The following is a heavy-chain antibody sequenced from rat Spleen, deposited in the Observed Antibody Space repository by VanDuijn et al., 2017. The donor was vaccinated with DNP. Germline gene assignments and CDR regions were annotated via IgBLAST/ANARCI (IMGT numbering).Heavy chain of an antibody. CDR1: GFTFSSYW. V-gene: IGHV5-29*01. Sequence: EVQLVETGGGLVQPGRSLKLSCVASGFTFSSYWMYWIRQAPKKGLEWVATISYDGSRTYYRDSVKGRFTISRDNAKSTLYLQMDSLRSEDTATYYCARGSTSIYWYFDFWGPGTMVTVSS. J-gene: IGHJ1*01. CDR2: ISYDGSRT. CDR3: ARGSTSIYWYFDF. D-gene: IGHD3-1*01.